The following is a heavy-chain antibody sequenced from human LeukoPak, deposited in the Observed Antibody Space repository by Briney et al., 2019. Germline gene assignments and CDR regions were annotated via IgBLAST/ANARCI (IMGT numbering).Heavy chain of an antibody. Sequence: GGSLRLSCTAHGFTFSTHDENWVRQAPGEGLEWISFINSRSSTIYYADSVKSRFTISRDTSRNTLFLQMNSLRTEDTAVYYCAKDPARGQLGIFDYWGQGGVVTVSS. CDR3: AKDPARGQLGIFDY. D-gene: IGHD6-6*01. V-gene: IGHV3-48*01. J-gene: IGHJ4*02. CDR1: GFTFSTHD. CDR2: INSRSSTI.